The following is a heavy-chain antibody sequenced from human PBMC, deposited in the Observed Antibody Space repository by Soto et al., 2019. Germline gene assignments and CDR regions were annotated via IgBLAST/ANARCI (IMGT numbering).Heavy chain of an antibody. D-gene: IGHD4-4*01. Sequence: GGSLRLSCAASGFTFSSYAMHWVRQAPGKGLEWVAVISYDGSNKYYADSVKGRFTISRDNSKNTLYLQMNSLRAEDTAVYYCAREDYSNYFDYWGQGTLVTVSS. CDR2: ISYDGSNK. CDR3: AREDYSNYFDY. J-gene: IGHJ4*02. CDR1: GFTFSSYA. V-gene: IGHV3-30*04.